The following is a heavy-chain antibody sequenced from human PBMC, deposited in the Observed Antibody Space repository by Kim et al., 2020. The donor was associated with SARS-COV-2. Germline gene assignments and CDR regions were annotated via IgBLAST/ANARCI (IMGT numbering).Heavy chain of an antibody. CDR1: GGTFSSYA. CDR3: ASGIAAAEYFDY. Sequence: SVKVSCKASGGTFSSYAISWVRQAPGQGLEWMGGIIPIFGTANYAQKFQGRVTITADESTSTAYMELSSLRSEDTAVYYCASGIAAAEYFDYWGQGTLVTVSS. V-gene: IGHV1-69*13. CDR2: IIPIFGTA. D-gene: IGHD6-13*01. J-gene: IGHJ4*02.